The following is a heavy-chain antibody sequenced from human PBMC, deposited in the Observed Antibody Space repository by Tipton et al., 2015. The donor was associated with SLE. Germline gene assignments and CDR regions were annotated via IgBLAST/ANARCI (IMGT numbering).Heavy chain of an antibody. Sequence: GSLRLSCGASGFTFSDYAMHWVRQAPGKGLEYVSAITSNGGKTFYADSVKDRFTISRDNSRNTLYLQMGSLTVEDMAGYYCARGNGGSYSHWGHGTMVTVSS. V-gene: IGHV3-64*02. J-gene: IGHJ3*01. CDR3: ARGNGGSYSH. CDR2: ITSNGGKT. D-gene: IGHD1-26*01. CDR1: GFTFSDYA.